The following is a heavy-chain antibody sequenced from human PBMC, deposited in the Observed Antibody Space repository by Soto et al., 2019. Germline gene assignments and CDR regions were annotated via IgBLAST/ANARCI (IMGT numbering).Heavy chain of an antibody. J-gene: IGHJ3*02. CDR1: GFTFSNAW. D-gene: IGHD3-9*01. CDR3: TPDSLDILTGYYDAFDI. CDR2: IKSKTDGGTT. Sequence: GGSLRLSCAASGFTFSNAWMSWVRQAPGKGLEWVGRIKSKTDGGTTDYAAPVKGRFTISRDDSKNTLYLKMNSLKTEDTAVYYCTPDSLDILTGYYDAFDIWGQGTMVTVTS. V-gene: IGHV3-15*01.